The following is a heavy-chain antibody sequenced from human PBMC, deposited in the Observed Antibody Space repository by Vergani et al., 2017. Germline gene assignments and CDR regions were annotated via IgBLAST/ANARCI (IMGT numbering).Heavy chain of an antibody. V-gene: IGHV3-53*01. CDR2: IYSGGST. CDR1: GFTVSSNY. CDR3: ARSDSSMNWXFDL. D-gene: IGHD6-13*01. J-gene: IGHJ2*01. Sequence: EVQLVESGGGLIQPGGSLRLSCAASGFTVSSNYISWVRQAPGKGLEWVSVIYSGGSTYYADSVKGRFTIPRDNSKNTLYLQMNSLRAEDTAVYYCARSDSSMNWXFDLWGRGTLVTVSS.